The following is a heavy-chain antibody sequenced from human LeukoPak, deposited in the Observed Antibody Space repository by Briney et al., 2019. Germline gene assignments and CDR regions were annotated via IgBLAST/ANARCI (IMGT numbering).Heavy chain of an antibody. CDR1: GFTFTSYA. D-gene: IGHD6-13*01. CDR2: ISSSSSYT. CDR3: ARDSGSSYYRNFDY. Sequence: GGSLRLSCAASGFTFTSYAMSWIRQAPGKGLEWVSYISSSSSYTNYADSVKGRFTISRDNARNSLYLQMNSLRAEDTAVYYCARDSGSSYYRNFDYWGQGTLVTVSS. J-gene: IGHJ4*02. V-gene: IGHV3-11*06.